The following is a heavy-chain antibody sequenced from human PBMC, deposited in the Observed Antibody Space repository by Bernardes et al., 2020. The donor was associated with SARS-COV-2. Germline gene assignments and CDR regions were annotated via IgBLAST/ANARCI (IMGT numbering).Heavy chain of an antibody. CDR2: IYYSGST. CDR3: ARSEYSSSPGDY. V-gene: IGHV4-59*01. D-gene: IGHD6-6*01. J-gene: IGHJ4*02. CDR1: GGSISSYY. Sequence: SETLSLTCTVSGGSISSYYWSWIRQPPGKGLEWIGYIYYSGSTNYNPSHKSRLTISVDTSKNQFSLKLSSVTAADTAVYYCARSEYSSSPGDYWGQGTLVTVSS.